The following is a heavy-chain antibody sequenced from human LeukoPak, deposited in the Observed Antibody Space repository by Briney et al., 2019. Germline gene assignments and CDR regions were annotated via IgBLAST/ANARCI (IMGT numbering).Heavy chain of an antibody. Sequence: SETLSLTCTVSGYSISSGYYWGWIRRPPGKGLEWMGSIYHSGSTYYNPSLKSRVTISVDTSKNQFSLKLSSVTAADTAGYYCARDDYYGSGSYPPFDYWGQGTLVTVSS. V-gene: IGHV4-38-2*02. CDR3: ARDDYYGSGSYPPFDY. CDR2: IYHSGST. D-gene: IGHD3-10*01. CDR1: GYSISSGYY. J-gene: IGHJ4*02.